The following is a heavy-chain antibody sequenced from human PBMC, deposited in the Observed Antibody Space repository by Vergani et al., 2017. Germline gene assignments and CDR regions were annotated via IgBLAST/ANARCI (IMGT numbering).Heavy chain of an antibody. CDR2: INPIDSKI. CDR3: TRHXPCGDGACLHFDH. J-gene: IGHJ4*02. V-gene: IGHV5-51*01. CDR1: GYIFSNFW. Sequence: EKQLVQSGSETKKPGESLKISCQAFGYIFSNFWIAWVRQMSGKGLQWMGNINPIDSKIAYSPSFQGQAIMSLDKSITTAYLQWRSLKASDTAIYYCTRHXPCGDGACLHFDHWGQGTQVTVSS. D-gene: IGHD2-21*01.